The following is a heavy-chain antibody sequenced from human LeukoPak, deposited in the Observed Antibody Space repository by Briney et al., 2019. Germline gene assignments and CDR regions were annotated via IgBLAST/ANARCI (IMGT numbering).Heavy chain of an antibody. CDR3: ARDHGYQGYYFDY. J-gene: IGHJ4*02. Sequence: PXGSLRLSCAASGFTVSSNYMSWVRQAPGKGLEWVSVIYSGGSTYYADSVKGRFTISRDNSKNTLYLQMNSLRAEDTAVYYCARDHGYQGYYFDYWGQGTLVTVSS. CDR2: IYSGGST. CDR1: GFTVSSNY. D-gene: IGHD2-2*01. V-gene: IGHV3-66*01.